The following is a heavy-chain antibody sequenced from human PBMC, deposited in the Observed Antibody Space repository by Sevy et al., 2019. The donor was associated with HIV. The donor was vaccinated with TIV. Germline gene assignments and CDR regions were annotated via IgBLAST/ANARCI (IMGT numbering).Heavy chain of an antibody. J-gene: IGHJ4*02. V-gene: IGHV4-38-2*02. CDR2: IYHSGST. CDR1: GYSISSGYY. CDR3: ASGPWGPNIVGATLDY. Sequence: SETLSLTCTVSGYSISSGYYWGWIRQPPGKGLEWIGSIYHSGSTYYNPSLKSRVTISVDTSKNQFSLKLSSVTAADTAVYYCASGPWGPNIVGATLDYWGQGTLVTVSS. D-gene: IGHD1-26*01.